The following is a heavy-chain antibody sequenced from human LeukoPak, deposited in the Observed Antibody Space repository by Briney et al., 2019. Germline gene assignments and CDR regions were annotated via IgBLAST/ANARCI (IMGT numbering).Heavy chain of an antibody. CDR1: GGSISSYY. Sequence: SETLSLTCTVSGGSISSYYWSWIRQPPGKGLEWIGYIYYSGSTNYNHSLKSRVTISVDTSKNQFSLKLSSVTAADTAVYYCARDLLRYCSSTSCSNDAFDIWGQGTMVTVSS. D-gene: IGHD2-2*01. J-gene: IGHJ3*02. CDR2: IYYSGST. CDR3: ARDLLRYCSSTSCSNDAFDI. V-gene: IGHV4-59*01.